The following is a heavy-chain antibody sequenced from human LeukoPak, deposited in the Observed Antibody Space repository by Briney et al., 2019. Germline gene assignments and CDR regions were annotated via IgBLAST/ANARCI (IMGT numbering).Heavy chain of an antibody. J-gene: IGHJ6*03. D-gene: IGHD6-13*01. CDR2: IYYSGST. CDR1: GGSISRSNYY. CDR3: ARGFSSWLTAFSYYYYMDV. Sequence: SETLSLTCSVSGGSISRSNYYWDWIRQPPGKGLEWIGSIYYSGSTYYNPSLKSRVTISVDTSKNQFSLKLSSVTAADTAVYYCARGFSSWLTAFSYYYYMDVWGKGTTVTVSS. V-gene: IGHV4-39*07.